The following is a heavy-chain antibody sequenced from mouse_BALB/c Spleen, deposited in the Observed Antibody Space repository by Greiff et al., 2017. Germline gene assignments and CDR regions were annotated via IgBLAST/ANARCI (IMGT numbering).Heavy chain of an antibody. V-gene: IGHV1S135*01. J-gene: IGHJ2*01. CDR2: IDPYNGGT. Sequence: EVKVVESGPELVKPGASVKVSCKASGYSFTDYNMYWVKQSHGKSLEWIGYIDPYNGGTSYNQKFKGKATLTVDKSSSTAFMHLNSLTSEDSAVYYCARSHYYGSSYVGYWGQGTTLTVSS. D-gene: IGHD1-1*01. CDR3: ARSHYYGSSYVGY. CDR1: GYSFTDYN.